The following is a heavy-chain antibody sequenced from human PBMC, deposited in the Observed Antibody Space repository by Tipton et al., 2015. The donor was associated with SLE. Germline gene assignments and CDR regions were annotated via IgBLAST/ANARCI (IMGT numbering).Heavy chain of an antibody. CDR2: IYNSGST. V-gene: IGHV4-31*03. D-gene: IGHD3-22*01. CDR1: GGSISSGSYY. J-gene: IGHJ2*01. Sequence: TLSLTCTVSGGSISSGSYYWSWIRQRPGRGLELIGYIYNSGSTYYNPSLKSRVIISVDTSKNQVSLNLHSVTAADTAVYFCARPTAAIGSSGYWPHWYFDLWGRGTLVTVS. CDR3: ARPTAAIGSSGYWPHWYFDL.